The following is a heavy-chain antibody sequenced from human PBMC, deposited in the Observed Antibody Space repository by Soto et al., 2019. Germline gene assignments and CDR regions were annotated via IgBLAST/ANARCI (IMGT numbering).Heavy chain of an antibody. Sequence: NPGGSLRLSCAASGFRFSDFYMTWIRQAPGKGLEWVSYISSSGSTIYYADSVKGRFTISRDNAKNSLYLQMNSLRAEDTAVYYCARSPGIADLYGMDVWGQGTTVTVSS. J-gene: IGHJ6*02. V-gene: IGHV3-11*01. CDR2: ISSSGSTI. CDR1: GFRFSDFY. D-gene: IGHD6-13*01. CDR3: ARSPGIADLYGMDV.